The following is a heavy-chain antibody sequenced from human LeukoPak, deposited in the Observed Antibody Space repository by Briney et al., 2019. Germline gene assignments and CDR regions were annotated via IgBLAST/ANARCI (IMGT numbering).Heavy chain of an antibody. J-gene: IGHJ4*01. V-gene: IGHV3-23*01. D-gene: IGHD6-13*01. Sequence: PGGSLRLSCAASGFTFSSSAMSWVRQAPGKGLEWVSVISKSGDFTYYADSVKGRFTISRDSSKNTLNLQINSLRAEDTAVYYCAKESAAAGYFDYWGLGTLVTVSS. CDR3: AKESAAAGYFDY. CDR2: ISKSGDFT. CDR1: GFTFSSSA.